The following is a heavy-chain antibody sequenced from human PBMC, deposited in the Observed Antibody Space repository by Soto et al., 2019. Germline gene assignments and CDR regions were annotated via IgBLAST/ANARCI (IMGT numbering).Heavy chain of an antibody. Sequence: ASVKVSCTASGYTFTSYYMHWVRQAPGQGLEWMGIINPSGGSTSYAQKFQGRVTMTRDTSTSTVYMELSSLRSEDTAVYYCARERSSHDAFDIWGQGTMVTVSS. V-gene: IGHV1-46*01. CDR1: GYTFTSYY. J-gene: IGHJ3*02. CDR3: ARERSSHDAFDI. D-gene: IGHD1-26*01. CDR2: INPSGGST.